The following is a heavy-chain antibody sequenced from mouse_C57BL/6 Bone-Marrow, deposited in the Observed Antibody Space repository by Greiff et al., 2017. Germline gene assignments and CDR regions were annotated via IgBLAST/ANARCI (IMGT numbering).Heavy chain of an antibody. Sequence: DVHLVESGPGLAKPSQTLSLTCSVTGYSITSDYWNWIRKFPGNKLEYMGYISYSGSTYYNPSLKSRISITRDTSKNQYYLQLNSVTTEDTATYYCARSRDYGYWYFDVWGTGTTVTVSS. D-gene: IGHD2-4*01. CDR3: ARSRDYGYWYFDV. CDR1: GYSITSDY. CDR2: ISYSGST. V-gene: IGHV3-8*01. J-gene: IGHJ1*03.